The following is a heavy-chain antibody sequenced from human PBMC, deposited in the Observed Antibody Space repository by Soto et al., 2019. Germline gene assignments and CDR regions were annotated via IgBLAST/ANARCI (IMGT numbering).Heavy chain of an antibody. Sequence: GSLRLSCAASRFTFNSFGMHWVRQAPGKGLEWVAIISYDGSNKYYADSVKGRFTISRDNSKNTLYLQLNSLRAEDTAAYYCAKSYSVIPNYCYGMDVWGQGTTVTVSS. CDR1: RFTFNSFG. CDR3: AKSYSVIPNYCYGMDV. J-gene: IGHJ6*02. CDR2: ISYDGSNK. D-gene: IGHD2-21*01. V-gene: IGHV3-30*18.